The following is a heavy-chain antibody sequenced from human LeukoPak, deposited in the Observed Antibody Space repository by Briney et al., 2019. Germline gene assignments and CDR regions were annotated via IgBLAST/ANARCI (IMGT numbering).Heavy chain of an antibody. J-gene: IGHJ4*02. CDR1: GFTFSSYS. D-gene: IGHD2-15*01. V-gene: IGHV3-21*01. Sequence: PGGSLRLSCAASGFTFSSYSMNWVRQAPGKGLEWVSSISSSSSYIYYADSVKGRFTISRDNAKNSLYLQMNSLRAEDTAVYYCARDRCSGGSCYPKYWGQGTLVTVSS. CDR2: ISSSSSYI. CDR3: ARDRCSGGSCYPKY.